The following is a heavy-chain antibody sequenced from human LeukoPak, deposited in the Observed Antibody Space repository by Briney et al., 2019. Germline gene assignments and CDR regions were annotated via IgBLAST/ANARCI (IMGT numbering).Heavy chain of an antibody. D-gene: IGHD3-22*01. V-gene: IGHV3-23*01. Sequence: GGSLRLSCAASGFTFSSYAMSWVRQAPGKGLEWVSAISGSGGSTYYADSVKGRFTISRDNSKNTLYLQMNGLRAEDTAVYYCAKDSGPYYYDSSAHQDWGQGTLVTVSS. CDR1: GFTFSSYA. CDR3: AKDSGPYYYDSSAHQD. CDR2: ISGSGGST. J-gene: IGHJ4*02.